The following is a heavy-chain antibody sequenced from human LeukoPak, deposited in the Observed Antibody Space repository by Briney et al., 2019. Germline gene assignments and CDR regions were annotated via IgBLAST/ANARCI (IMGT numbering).Heavy chain of an antibody. J-gene: IGHJ4*02. CDR1: GFTFSNAW. CDR3: ATSPGYYDSSPFDY. Sequence: GGSLRLSCEASGFTFSNAWMNWVRQAPGKGLEWLGRIESRTDGETTDYLGLVRGRFTISRDDSINTLYLQMDSLRTEDTAVYYCATSPGYYDSSPFDYWGRGTLVTVSS. V-gene: IGHV3-15*04. CDR2: IESRTDGETT. D-gene: IGHD3-22*01.